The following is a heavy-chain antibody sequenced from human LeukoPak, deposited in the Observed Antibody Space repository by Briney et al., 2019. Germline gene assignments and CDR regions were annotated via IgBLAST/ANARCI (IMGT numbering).Heavy chain of an antibody. CDR3: TRSRRDGNDY. V-gene: IGHV3-7*01. J-gene: IGHJ4*02. CDR1: GFTFSSSW. CDR2: INEDGSAK. Sequence: AGGSLRLSCAASGFTFSSSWMSWVRQAPGKGLEWVANINEDGSAKYYADSVKGRFTISRDNAKRSLDLQVNSLRAEDTAVYYCTRSRRDGNDYWGQGTLVTVSS. D-gene: IGHD5-24*01.